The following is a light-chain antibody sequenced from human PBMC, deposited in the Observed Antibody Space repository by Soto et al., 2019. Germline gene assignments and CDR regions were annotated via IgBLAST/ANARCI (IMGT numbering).Light chain of an antibody. CDR3: QKYDTSPYS. CDR1: QSVISNY. CDR2: GAS. Sequence: ESVMAQSPGTLSLSPGAGATLSCKSSQSVISNYLAWYQKKPGQAPRLLIYGASNRATGIPDRFTGSGSGTDFTLTISGLEPEDVAVYYWQKYDTSPYSFGQGTKLEIK. J-gene: IGKJ2*03. V-gene: IGKV3-20*01.